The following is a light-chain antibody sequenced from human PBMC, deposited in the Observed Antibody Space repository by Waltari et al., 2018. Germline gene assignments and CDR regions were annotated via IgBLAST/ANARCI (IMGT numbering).Light chain of an antibody. CDR3: QQYDISPLT. V-gene: IGKV3-20*01. CDR1: QTVWTTY. CDR2: GAS. Sequence: EIVLTQSPGTLSLSPGERATLSCRASQTVWTTYLAWYQQKPGQAPTLLIYGASSRATVIPDRFSGSGSWTDFSLTISSLEPEDFAVYYCQQYDISPLTFGGGTKVEIK. J-gene: IGKJ4*01.